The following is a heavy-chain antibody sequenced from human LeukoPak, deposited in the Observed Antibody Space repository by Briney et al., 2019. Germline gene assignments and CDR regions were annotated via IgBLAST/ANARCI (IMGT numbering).Heavy chain of an antibody. D-gene: IGHD3-22*01. Sequence: ASVKVSCKASGGTFSSSATTWVRQAPGQGLEWMGRIIPVLNITNYAQKFQGRVTITADESTSTAYMELSSLRSEDTAVYYCARGLGDSSGYYYSDYWGQGTLVTVSS. V-gene: IGHV1-69*04. CDR2: IIPVLNIT. CDR3: ARGLGDSSGYYYSDY. J-gene: IGHJ4*02. CDR1: GGTFSSSA.